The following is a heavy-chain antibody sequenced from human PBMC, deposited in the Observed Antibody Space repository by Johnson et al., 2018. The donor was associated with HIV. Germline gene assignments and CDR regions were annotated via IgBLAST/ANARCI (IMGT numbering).Heavy chain of an antibody. D-gene: IGHD6-6*01. CDR3: ARHSTSSTMGAFDI. J-gene: IGHJ3*02. CDR2: ISYDGSNK. Sequence: QVQLVESGGGVVQPGRSLRLSCAASGFTFSSYGMHWVRQAPGKGLEWVAVISYDGSNKYYADSVKGRFTISRDNSKNTLYLQMNSLRAEDTAVYYCARHSTSSTMGAFDIWGQGTMVTVSS. V-gene: IGHV3-30*03. CDR1: GFTFSSYG.